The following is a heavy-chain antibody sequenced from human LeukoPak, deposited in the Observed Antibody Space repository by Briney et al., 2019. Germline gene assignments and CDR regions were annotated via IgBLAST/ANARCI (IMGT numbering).Heavy chain of an antibody. V-gene: IGHV4-39*07. CDR3: ARGVIPAGVDY. Sequence: PSETLSLTCTDSGGSISSSYYWGWIRQPPGKGLEWIGSIYYSGSTYYNPSLKSRVTISVDTSKNQFSLKLSSVTAADTAVYYCARGVIPAGVDYWGQGTLVTVSS. CDR2: IYYSGST. D-gene: IGHD2-2*01. J-gene: IGHJ4*02. CDR1: GGSISSSYY.